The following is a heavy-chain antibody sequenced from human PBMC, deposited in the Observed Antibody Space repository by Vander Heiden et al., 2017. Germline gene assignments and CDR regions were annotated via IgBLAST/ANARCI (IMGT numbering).Heavy chain of an antibody. CDR3: AKDQSSGWFASFDY. J-gene: IGHJ4*02. CDR1: GFSLSSYA. V-gene: IGHV3-23*01. D-gene: IGHD6-19*01. CDR2: ISGSGGST. Sequence: EVQLFESGVGLVQPGGSLRLSCAAFGFSLSSYAISCVRQAPGKGLEWVSAISGSGGSTYYADSVKGRFTISRDNSKNTLYLKMNGLRAEDTAVYYCAKDQSSGWFASFDYWGQGTLVTVSS.